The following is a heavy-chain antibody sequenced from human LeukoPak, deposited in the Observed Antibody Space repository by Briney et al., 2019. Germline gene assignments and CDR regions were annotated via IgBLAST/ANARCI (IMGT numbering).Heavy chain of an antibody. Sequence: ASVKVCCKASGYTFTSYAMHWVRQAPGQRLEWMGWINAGNGNTKYSQKFQGRVTITRDTSASTAYMELSSLRSEDTAVYYCARAAPGDCSGGSCYSEYNWFDPWGREPWSPSPQ. D-gene: IGHD2-15*01. CDR3: ARAAPGDCSGGSCYSEYNWFDP. CDR2: INAGNGNT. J-gene: IGHJ5*02. V-gene: IGHV1-3*01. CDR1: GYTFTSYA.